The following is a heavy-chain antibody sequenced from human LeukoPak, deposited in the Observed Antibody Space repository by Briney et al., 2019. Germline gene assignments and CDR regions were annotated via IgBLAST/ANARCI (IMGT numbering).Heavy chain of an antibody. CDR1: GFTFSTYA. CDR2: IRGDGSKT. Sequence: GSLRLSCSASGFTFSTYAMHWVRQAPGKRLEYVSAIRGDGSKTYYADSVKGGSTISRDNSKNTLYLQMSSLRPEDTAVYYCVKRRDSSSSSAYDYWGQGTLVTVSS. V-gene: IGHV3-64D*09. D-gene: IGHD6-6*01. CDR3: VKRRDSSSSSAYDY. J-gene: IGHJ4*02.